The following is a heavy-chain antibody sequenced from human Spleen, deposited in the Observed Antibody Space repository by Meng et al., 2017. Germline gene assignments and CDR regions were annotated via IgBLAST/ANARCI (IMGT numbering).Heavy chain of an antibody. Sequence: GSLRLSCSVSGASITSYYWSWIRQPAGKGLEWIGHIFSSGTTNYNPSLKSRVAMSVDTSKNQFSLRLNSVTAADTAVYYCARDRAPWSSFHYYFGLDVWGQGTTVTVSS. CDR1: GASITSYY. D-gene: IGHD2-8*02. CDR3: ARDRAPWSSFHYYFGLDV. CDR2: IFSSGTT. J-gene: IGHJ6*02. V-gene: IGHV4-4*07.